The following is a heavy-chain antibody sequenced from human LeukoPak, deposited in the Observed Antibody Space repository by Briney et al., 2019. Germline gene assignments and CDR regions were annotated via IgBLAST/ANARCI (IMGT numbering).Heavy chain of an antibody. Sequence: GGSLRLSCAASGFTFSNYAMTWVRQAPGKGLYWVSAITGGGDSTYYSDSVKGRFTISRDNSKNTLFLQMNSLRAEDTALYYCAKVISSGYYYDSWGQGTLVTASS. V-gene: IGHV3-23*01. CDR3: AKVISSGYYYDS. J-gene: IGHJ4*02. CDR2: ITGGGDST. CDR1: GFTFSNYA. D-gene: IGHD3-22*01.